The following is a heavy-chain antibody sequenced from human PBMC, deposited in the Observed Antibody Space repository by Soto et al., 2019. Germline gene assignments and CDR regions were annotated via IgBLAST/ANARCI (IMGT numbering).Heavy chain of an antibody. CDR1: GDSVSSNSAA. Sequence: SQTLSLTCVISGDSVSSNSAAWNWIRQSPSGGLEWLGRTYYRSKWYSYYAGSVRSRITINADTSKNQFSLHLNSVTPQDTGVYYCARGPSPLAYWGRGTVVTVSS. CDR2: TYYRSKWYS. D-gene: IGHD6-6*01. CDR3: ARGPSPLAY. J-gene: IGHJ4*02. V-gene: IGHV6-1*01.